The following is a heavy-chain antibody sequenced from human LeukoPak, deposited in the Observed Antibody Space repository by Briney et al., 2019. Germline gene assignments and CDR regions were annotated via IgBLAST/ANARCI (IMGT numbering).Heavy chain of an antibody. CDR1: GGSISSSNYY. CDR3: ARYYSGSYGFDY. D-gene: IGHD1-26*01. V-gene: IGHV4-39*01. CDR2: IYYSGRT. Sequence: KPSETLSLTCTVSGGSISSSNYYWGWNRQRKGEGVEWIVYIYYSGRTYYNPSNKSRITMTVNTSKNQFSLKLSSVTAADTSVYYCARYYSGSYGFDYWGQGTLVTVSS. J-gene: IGHJ4*02.